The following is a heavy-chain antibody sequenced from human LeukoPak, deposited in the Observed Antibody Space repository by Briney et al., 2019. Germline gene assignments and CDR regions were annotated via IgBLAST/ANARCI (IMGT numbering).Heavy chain of an antibody. CDR1: GGTFSSYA. J-gene: IGHJ4*02. CDR2: IIPIFGTA. CDR3: ARDHTGSRLGGYFDY. Sequence: ASVKVSCKASGGTFSSYAISWVRQAPGQGLEWMGGIIPIFGTANYAQKFQGRVTITTDESTSTAYMELSSLRSEDTAVYYCARDHTGSRLGGYFDYWGQGTLVTVSS. D-gene: IGHD3-10*01. V-gene: IGHV1-69*05.